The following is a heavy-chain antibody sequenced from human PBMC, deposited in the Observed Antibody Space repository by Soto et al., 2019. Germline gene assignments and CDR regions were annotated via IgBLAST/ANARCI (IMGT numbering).Heavy chain of an antibody. D-gene: IGHD2-21*02. CDR3: GRRIVVVTVVDY. Sequence: QVQLVQSGAEEKKPGASVTVSCKASGYTFTSYAMHWVRQAPGQRLEWMGWINAGNGNTKYSQKFQGRVTITRDTSASTAYLELSILRWEATAVYYCGRRIVVVTVVDYRGQGTLVTFYS. V-gene: IGHV1-3*05. CDR2: INAGNGNT. CDR1: GYTFTSYA. J-gene: IGHJ4*02.